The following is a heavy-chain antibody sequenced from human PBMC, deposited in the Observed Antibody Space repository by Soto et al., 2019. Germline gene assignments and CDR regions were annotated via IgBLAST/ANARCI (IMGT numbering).Heavy chain of an antibody. V-gene: IGHV4-31*03. J-gene: IGHJ4*02. CDR3: ARDYGGKYYFDF. Sequence: QVQLQESGPRLVKPSQTLSLTCTVSGGSINMRGYYWSWSRQHPGKGLEWIGYIYYTGITYYNPSLNRRVTKSADTSKNQFTLKLRSGTAADTSVYYCARDYGGKYYFDFWGQGTLVTVSS. D-gene: IGHD4-17*01. CDR1: GGSINMRGYY. CDR2: IYYTGIT.